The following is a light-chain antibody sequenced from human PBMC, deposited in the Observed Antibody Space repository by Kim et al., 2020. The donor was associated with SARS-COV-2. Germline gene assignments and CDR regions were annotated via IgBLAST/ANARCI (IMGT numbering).Light chain of an antibody. Sequence: GTTVTTSCTRSSGSIASNYVQWYQQRPGSPPTTVIYEDNQRPSGVPDRFSGSIDSSSNSASLTISGLKTEDEADYYCQSYDSSNQVFGGGTQLTVL. CDR1: SGSIASNY. J-gene: IGLJ3*02. V-gene: IGLV6-57*01. CDR3: QSYDSSNQV. CDR2: EDN.